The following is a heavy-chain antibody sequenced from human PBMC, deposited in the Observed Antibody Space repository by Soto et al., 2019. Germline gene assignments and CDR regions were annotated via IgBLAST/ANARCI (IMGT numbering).Heavy chain of an antibody. CDR3: ARFSGSYFDY. D-gene: IGHD1-26*01. CDR2: IYHTGSS. CDR1: GVSISSGGYS. J-gene: IGHJ4*02. V-gene: IGHV4-30-2*01. Sequence: PSETLSITCAVSGVSISSGGYSWSWIRQPPGKGLEWIGYIYHTGSSYDNPSLKSRLTIPIDRSKNQISLKLRSVTAADTAMYYRARFSGSYFDYWGQGTMVTVSS.